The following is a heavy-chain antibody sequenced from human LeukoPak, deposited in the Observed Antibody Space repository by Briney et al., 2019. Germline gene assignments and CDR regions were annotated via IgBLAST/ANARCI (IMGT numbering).Heavy chain of an antibody. CDR1: GFTFNSYA. D-gene: IGHD6-19*01. CDR3: AKNQWTLARYFDY. J-gene: IGHJ4*02. Sequence: PGGSLRLSCAASGFTFNSYAMSWVRQAPGKGLEWVSDISASSGSRNYADPVKGRCTISRDNSKNMLYLPMNSLRAEDTPVYYCAKNQWTLARYFDYWGQGTLVTVSS. V-gene: IGHV3-23*01. CDR2: ISASSGSR.